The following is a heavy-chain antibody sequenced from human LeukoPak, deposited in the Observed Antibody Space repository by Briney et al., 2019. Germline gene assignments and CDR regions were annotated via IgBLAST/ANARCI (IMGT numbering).Heavy chain of an antibody. J-gene: IGHJ3*02. CDR1: GGSIINTNYY. V-gene: IGHV4-39*01. Sequence: SETLSLTCTVSGGSIINTNYYWAWIRQPPGKGLEWIGSIYYSGSTYYNPSLKSRVTISVDTSKNQFSLKLSSVTAADTAVYYCARQPAADAFDIWGQGTMVTVSS. CDR3: ARQPAADAFDI. CDR2: IYYSGST. D-gene: IGHD2-2*01.